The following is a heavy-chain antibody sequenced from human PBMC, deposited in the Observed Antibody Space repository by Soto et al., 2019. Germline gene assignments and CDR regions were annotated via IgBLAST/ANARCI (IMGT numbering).Heavy chain of an antibody. D-gene: IGHD2-2*01. CDR2: IYYSGST. CDR3: LRVPAAREYYFDY. Sequence: PSETLSLTCTVSGGSISSSSYYWGWIRQPPGKGLEWIGSIYYSGSTYYNPSLKSRVTISVDTSKNQFSLKLSSVTAADTAVYYCLRVPAAREYYFDYWGQGTLVTVSS. CDR1: GGSISSSSYY. J-gene: IGHJ4*02. V-gene: IGHV4-39*01.